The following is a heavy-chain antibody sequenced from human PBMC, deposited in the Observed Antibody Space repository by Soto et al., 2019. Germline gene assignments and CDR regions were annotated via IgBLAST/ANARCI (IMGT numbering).Heavy chain of an antibody. CDR3: ASLSGTSAAEPTFDY. Sequence: ASVKVSCKASGYTFTIYYMHCVRQSPLQGLEWMGIINPSGGSTSYAQKFQGRVTMTRDTSTSTVYMELSSLRSEDTAVYYCASLSGTSAAEPTFDYWGQGTLVTVSS. J-gene: IGHJ4*02. D-gene: IGHD2-2*01. CDR2: INPSGGST. V-gene: IGHV1-46*01. CDR1: GYTFTIYY.